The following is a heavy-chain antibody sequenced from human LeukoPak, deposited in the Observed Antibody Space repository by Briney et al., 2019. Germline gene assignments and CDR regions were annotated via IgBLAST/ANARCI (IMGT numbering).Heavy chain of an antibody. Sequence: PGGSLRLSCAASGFTFSGYSMNWVRQAPGKGLEWVSYISSYSSPIYYADSVKGRFTISRDNAKNSLYLQMNSLRAEDTAVYYCARAPGYCSGGGCYSACFDNWGQGTLVTVSS. D-gene: IGHD2-15*01. CDR1: GFTFSGYS. V-gene: IGHV3-48*01. CDR3: ARAPGYCSGGGCYSACFDN. CDR2: ISSYSSPI. J-gene: IGHJ4*02.